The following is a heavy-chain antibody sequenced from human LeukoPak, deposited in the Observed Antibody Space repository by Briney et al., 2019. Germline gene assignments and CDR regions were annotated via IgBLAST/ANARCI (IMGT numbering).Heavy chain of an antibody. Sequence: ETLSLTCAVYGGSFSGYYWSWIRQPPGKGLVWVSHINDDGSATAYADSVKGRFTISRDNAKNTLYLQMNALRVEDTAVYFCARGKDEKGGGAYLEYWGQGTLVTVSS. CDR3: ARGKDEKGGGAYLEY. CDR1: GGSFSGYY. J-gene: IGHJ4*02. CDR2: INDDGSAT. V-gene: IGHV3-74*01. D-gene: IGHD3-16*01.